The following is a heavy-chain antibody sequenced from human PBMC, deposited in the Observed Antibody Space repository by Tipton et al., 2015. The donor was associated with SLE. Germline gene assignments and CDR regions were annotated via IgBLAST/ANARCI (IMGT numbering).Heavy chain of an antibody. Sequence: TLSLTCAVSGGSISSGGYSWSWIRQPPGKGLEWIGYIYHSGSTYYSPSLKSRVTISVDRSKNQFSLKLSSVTAADTAVYYCARARGIKTTVDHDYWGQGTLVTVSS. J-gene: IGHJ4*02. CDR3: ARARGIKTTVDHDY. D-gene: IGHD4-17*01. CDR1: GGSISSGGYS. V-gene: IGHV4-30-2*01. CDR2: IYHSGST.